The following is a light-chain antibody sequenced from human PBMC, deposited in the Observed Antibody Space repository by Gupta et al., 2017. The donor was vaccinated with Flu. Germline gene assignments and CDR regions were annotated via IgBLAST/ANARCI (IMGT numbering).Light chain of an antibody. Sequence: CSGHKLGDNYASWYQQRPGQSPILVIYQDVKRPSGIPERFSGSNSGNTATLTISGTQAMDEADYYCQTWDINSYVFGTGTKVTVL. J-gene: IGLJ1*01. CDR3: QTWDINSYV. CDR2: QDV. CDR1: KLGDNY. V-gene: IGLV3-1*01.